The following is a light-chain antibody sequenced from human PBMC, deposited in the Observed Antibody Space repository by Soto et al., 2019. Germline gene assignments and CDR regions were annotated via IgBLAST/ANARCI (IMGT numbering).Light chain of an antibody. CDR3: QQYNDWPPLT. J-gene: IGKJ4*01. CDR1: QSVNIN. CDR2: GTS. Sequence: EIVMTQSPATLSVSPGDRATLSCRASQSVNINLAWYQQKPGQAPRLLIYGTSTRATGVPARFSGSEAGTEFTLTISNLQSEDFAGNYCQQYNDWPPLTFGGGTKVAIK. V-gene: IGKV3-15*01.